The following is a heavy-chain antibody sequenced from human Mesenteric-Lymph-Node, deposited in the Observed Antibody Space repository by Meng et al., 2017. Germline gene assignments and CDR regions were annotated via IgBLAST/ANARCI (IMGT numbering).Heavy chain of an antibody. CDR1: GYTFTSYY. Sequence: ASVKVSCKASGYTFTSYYIHWVRQAPGQGLEYMGIIRPSGGITSYAQKLQGRVTMTTDTSTSTAYMELRSLRSDDTAVYYCAYTSKWLLRIWGQGTLVTVSS. CDR2: IRPSGGIT. V-gene: IGHV1-46*01. J-gene: IGHJ4*02. CDR3: AYTSKWLLRI. D-gene: IGHD3-22*01.